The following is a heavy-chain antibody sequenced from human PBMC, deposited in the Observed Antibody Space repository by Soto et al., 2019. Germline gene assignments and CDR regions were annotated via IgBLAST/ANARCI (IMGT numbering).Heavy chain of an antibody. D-gene: IGHD1-26*01. CDR1: GGSISSYY. Sequence: QVQLQESGPGLVKPSETLPLTCTVSGGSISSYYCNWIRQSPGKGLEWIGYISYSGSTNYNPSLKSRVTISIDTSKNQFSLRLSSVTAADPAVYYCATWRVDSGTYSVAYWGQGTLVTVSS. CDR2: ISYSGST. V-gene: IGHV4-59*01. J-gene: IGHJ4*02. CDR3: ATWRVDSGTYSVAY.